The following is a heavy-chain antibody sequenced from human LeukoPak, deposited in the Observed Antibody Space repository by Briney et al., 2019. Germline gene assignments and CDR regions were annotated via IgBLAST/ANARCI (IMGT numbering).Heavy chain of an antibody. CDR1: DGSISNYF. CDR3: ARTSSSSWSYGMDV. CDR2: IYPSGST. J-gene: IGHJ6*02. V-gene: IGHV4-4*07. Sequence: SETLSLTCTVSDGSISNYFWSWIRQPAGKGLEWIGRIYPSGSTSCNPSLKSRVTMSVDTSKNQFSLKLSSVTAADTAVYYCARTSSSSWSYGMDVWGQGTTVTVSS. D-gene: IGHD6-13*01.